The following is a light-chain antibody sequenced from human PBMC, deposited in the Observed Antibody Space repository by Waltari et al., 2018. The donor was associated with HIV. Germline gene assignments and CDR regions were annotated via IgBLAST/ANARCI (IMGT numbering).Light chain of an antibody. CDR1: QSISTW. Sequence: DIQMTQSPSTLSAFVGDRVTITCRASQSISTWLAWYQQKPGKAPNLLIYKASSLESGVPSRFSGSGSGTEFTLTISSLQPDDFATYYCQHYNSYPWTFGQGTKVEIK. CDR3: QHYNSYPWT. V-gene: IGKV1-5*03. CDR2: KAS. J-gene: IGKJ1*01.